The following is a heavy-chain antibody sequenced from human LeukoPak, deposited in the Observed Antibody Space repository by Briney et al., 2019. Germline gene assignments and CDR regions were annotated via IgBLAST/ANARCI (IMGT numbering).Heavy chain of an antibody. Sequence: ASVKVSCKASGYTFTSYGISWVRQAPGQGLEWMGWISAYNGNTNYAQKLQGRVTMTTDTSTSTAYMELRSLRSDDTAVYYCARDGWFGELLAPNLNYYYYMDVWGKGTTVTVSS. V-gene: IGHV1-18*01. CDR3: ARDGWFGELLAPNLNYYYYMDV. CDR1: GYTFTSYG. D-gene: IGHD3-10*01. J-gene: IGHJ6*03. CDR2: ISAYNGNT.